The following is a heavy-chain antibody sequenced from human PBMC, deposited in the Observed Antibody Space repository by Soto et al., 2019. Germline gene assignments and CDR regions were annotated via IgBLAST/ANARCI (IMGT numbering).Heavy chain of an antibody. Sequence: PGESLKISCKGSGYSFTSYWIGWVRQMPGKGLEWMGIIYPGDSDTRYSPSFQGQVTISADKSISTAYLQWSSLKASDTAMYYCARRVERHTLVGYYYSGMDVWGQGTTVTVSS. CDR3: ARRVERHTLVGYYYSGMDV. J-gene: IGHJ6*02. D-gene: IGHD3-16*02. CDR2: IYPGDSDT. CDR1: GYSFTSYW. V-gene: IGHV5-51*01.